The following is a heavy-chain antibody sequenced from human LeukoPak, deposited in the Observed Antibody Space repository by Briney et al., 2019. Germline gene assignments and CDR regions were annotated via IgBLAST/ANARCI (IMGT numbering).Heavy chain of an antibody. Sequence: GGSLRLSCVASGFTLSDSDMSWIRQAPGKGLEWVSYIIESGSSTYYADSVTGRFTISRDNAKNSLYPQMNSLRDEDTGVYYCGSQVETFYMDVWGKGTTVTVSS. V-gene: IGHV3-11*04. CDR1: GFTLSDSD. J-gene: IGHJ6*03. CDR3: GSQVETFYMDV. CDR2: IIESGSST. D-gene: IGHD5-24*01.